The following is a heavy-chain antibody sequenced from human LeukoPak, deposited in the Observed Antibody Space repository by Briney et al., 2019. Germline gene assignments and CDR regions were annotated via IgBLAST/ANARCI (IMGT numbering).Heavy chain of an antibody. D-gene: IGHD3-9*01. V-gene: IGHV4-4*02. CDR3: ARVGANYDILTGFPDI. CDR2: VYHSGST. CDR1: GGSIRTTDW. Sequence: PSETLSLTCTVSGGSIRTTDWWTWVRQPPGKGLEWIGEVYHSGSTNYNPSLKSRVIISVGKSKNQFSLKLSSVTAADTAIYYCARVGANYDILTGFPDIWGQGTMVIVSS. J-gene: IGHJ3*02.